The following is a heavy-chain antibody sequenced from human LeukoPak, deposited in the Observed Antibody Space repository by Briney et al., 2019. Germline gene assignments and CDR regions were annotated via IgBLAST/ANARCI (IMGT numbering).Heavy chain of an antibody. J-gene: IGHJ6*03. Sequence: GGSLRLSCAASGFTFSSYSMNWVRQAPGKGLEWVSSISSSSSYIYYADSVKGRFTISRDNAMNSLYLQMNSLRAEDTAVYYCARADVAYKSYHYVDVWGKGTTVTVSS. CDR2: ISSSSSYI. CDR3: ARADVAYKSYHYVDV. D-gene: IGHD5-24*01. V-gene: IGHV3-21*01. CDR1: GFTFSSYS.